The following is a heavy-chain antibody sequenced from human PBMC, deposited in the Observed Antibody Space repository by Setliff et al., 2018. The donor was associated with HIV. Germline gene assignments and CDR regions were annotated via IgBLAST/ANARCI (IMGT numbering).Heavy chain of an antibody. D-gene: IGHD5-18*01. J-gene: IGHJ6*02. V-gene: IGHV3-23*03. Sequence: PGGSLRLSCTASGFTFGDYAMGWVRQAPGRGLEWVSRINSDGSNEYYADSVKGRFTISRDNSKNILYLQMNSLRAEDTAVYYCAKDFARYSSYYHGMDVWGQGTTVTAP. CDR3: AKDFARYSSYYHGMDV. CDR1: GFTFGDYA. CDR2: INSDGSNE.